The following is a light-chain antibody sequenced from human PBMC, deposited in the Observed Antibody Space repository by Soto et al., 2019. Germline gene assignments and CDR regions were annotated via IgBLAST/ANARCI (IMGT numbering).Light chain of an antibody. CDR2: DAS. CDR3: QQRSNWPPT. J-gene: IGKJ5*01. Sequence: EFLLTQSQCTLSWSPGERATLSCGASQTVRNNYLAWYQQKPGQAPRPLIYDASNRATGIAPRFRGSRSGTDVTLTISSVETEDFAVYFCQQRSNWPPTFGQGTRLEIK. V-gene: IGKV3D-20*02. CDR1: QTVRNNY.